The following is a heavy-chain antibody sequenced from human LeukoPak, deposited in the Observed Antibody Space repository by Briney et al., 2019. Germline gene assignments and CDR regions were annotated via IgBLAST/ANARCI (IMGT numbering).Heavy chain of an antibody. CDR2: IIPIFGTA. Sequence: SVKVSCKASGYTFTGYYIHWVRQAPGQGLEWMGGIIPIFGTANYAQKFQGRVTITADKSTSTAYMELSSLRSEDTAVYYCARMGELTGYDDAFDIWGQGTMVTVSS. D-gene: IGHD3-9*01. CDR3: ARMGELTGYDDAFDI. J-gene: IGHJ3*02. V-gene: IGHV1-69*06. CDR1: GYTFTGYY.